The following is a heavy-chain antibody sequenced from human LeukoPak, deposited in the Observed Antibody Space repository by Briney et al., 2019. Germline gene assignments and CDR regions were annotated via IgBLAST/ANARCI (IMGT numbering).Heavy chain of an antibody. CDR3: AKVADYYDSSGSGSAFDI. CDR2: IRYDGSNK. CDR1: GFTFSSYG. J-gene: IGHJ3*02. Sequence: SGGSLRLSCAASGFTFSSYGMHWVRQAPGKGLEWVAFIRYDGSNKYYADSVKGRFTISRDNSKNTLYLQMNSLRVEDTAVYYCAKVADYYDSSGSGSAFDIWGQGTMVTVSS. V-gene: IGHV3-30*02. D-gene: IGHD3-22*01.